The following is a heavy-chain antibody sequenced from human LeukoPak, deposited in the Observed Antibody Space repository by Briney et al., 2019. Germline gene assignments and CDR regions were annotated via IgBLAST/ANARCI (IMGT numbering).Heavy chain of an antibody. V-gene: IGHV3-30*18. J-gene: IGHJ4*02. CDR3: AKDPTHRSAQWLVGSYFDY. D-gene: IGHD6-19*01. CDR1: GFTFSSYG. Sequence: GRSLRPSCAASGFTFSSYGMHWVRQAPGKGLEWVGVISYDGSNKYYADSVKGRFTISRDNSKNTLYLQMDSLRAEDTAVYYCAKDPTHRSAQWLVGSYFDYWGQGSLVTVSS. CDR2: ISYDGSNK.